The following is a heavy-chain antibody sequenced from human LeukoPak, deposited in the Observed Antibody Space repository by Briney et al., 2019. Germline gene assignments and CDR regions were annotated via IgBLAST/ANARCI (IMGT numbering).Heavy chain of an antibody. V-gene: IGHV3-21*01. J-gene: IGHJ5*02. D-gene: IGHD2-15*01. CDR1: GFTFSSYS. CDR2: ISSSSSYI. CDR3: ARDKFNTRWFSGPFDP. Sequence: GGSLRLSCAASGFTFSSYSMNWVRQAPGKGLEWVSSISSSSSYIYYADSVKGRFTISRDNAKNSLYLQMNSLRAEDTAVYYCARDKFNTRWFSGPFDPWGQGTLVTVSS.